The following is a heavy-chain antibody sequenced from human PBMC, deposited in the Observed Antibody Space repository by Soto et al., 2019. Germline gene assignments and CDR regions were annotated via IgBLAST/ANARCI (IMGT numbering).Heavy chain of an antibody. CDR2: IGANGGGT. CDR1: GFTFSSFF. J-gene: IGHJ3*01. Sequence: EVQLLEPGGGLVQPGGSLRLSCAASGFTFSSFFMSWVRQAPGKGLEWVSGIGANGGGTYYADSVKGRFIISRDNSKNTLYLQMNSLRAEDKAVYYSARDANGDFLGAFDFWGQKTMVTVSS. V-gene: IGHV3-23*01. CDR3: ARDANGDFLGAFDF. D-gene: IGHD2-21*02.